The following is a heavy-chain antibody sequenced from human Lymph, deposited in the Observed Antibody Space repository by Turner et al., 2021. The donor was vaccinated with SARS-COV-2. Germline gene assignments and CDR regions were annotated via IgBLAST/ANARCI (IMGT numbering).Heavy chain of an antibody. Sequence: EVQLLESGGGLVQPGGSLRLSCAASGLTFRSYGMSWVRQAPGEGLEWVSAISGSGGSTYYADSVKGRFTISRDNSKNTLYLQMNSLRPEDTAVYYCAKGPYCSSTSCPTVGAFDIWGQGTMVTISS. D-gene: IGHD2-2*01. CDR3: AKGPYCSSTSCPTVGAFDI. V-gene: IGHV3-23*01. CDR1: GLTFRSYG. CDR2: ISGSGGST. J-gene: IGHJ3*02.